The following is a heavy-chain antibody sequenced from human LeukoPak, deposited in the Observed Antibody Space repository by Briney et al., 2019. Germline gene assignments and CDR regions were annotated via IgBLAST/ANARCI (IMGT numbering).Heavy chain of an antibody. V-gene: IGHV4-61*02. CDR1: GDSISSGGFY. Sequence: PSETLSLTCTVSGDSISSGGFYWGWIRQPAGKGLEWIGRIYNSGSTNYNPSLRSRVTIPVDTSKNQFSLKLNSVTAADTAVYYCARDYDDFFDYWGQGTLVTVSS. CDR2: IYNSGST. CDR3: ARDYDDFFDY. J-gene: IGHJ4*02. D-gene: IGHD5-12*01.